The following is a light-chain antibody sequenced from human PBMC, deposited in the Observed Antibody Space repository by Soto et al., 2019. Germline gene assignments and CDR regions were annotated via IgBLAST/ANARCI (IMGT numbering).Light chain of an antibody. CDR3: QQYDHLPRT. J-gene: IGKJ1*01. CDR1: QEISNY. Sequence: DIQMIQSPSSLSASVGDRVTITCQASQEISNYLNWYQQKPGKAPKLLIYDASNLERGVPSRFSGRVSVTDFTFTISSLQPEDFATYYCQQYDHLPRTFGRGTKVEIK. V-gene: IGKV1-33*01. CDR2: DAS.